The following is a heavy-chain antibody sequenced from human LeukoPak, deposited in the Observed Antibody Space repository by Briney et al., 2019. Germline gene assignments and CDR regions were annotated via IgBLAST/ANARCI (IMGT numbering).Heavy chain of an antibody. D-gene: IGHD4-23*01. CDR3: ARGDGGFEYFQY. CDR1: GGSITSSGYY. Sequence: PSETLSLTCTVSGGSITSSGYYWGWIRQPPGKGLEWIGSIYYSGSTYYNPSLKSRVTISVDTSKNQFSLKLSSVTAADTAVYYCARGDGGFEYFQYWGQGTLVTVSS. V-gene: IGHV4-39*07. CDR2: IYYSGST. J-gene: IGHJ1*01.